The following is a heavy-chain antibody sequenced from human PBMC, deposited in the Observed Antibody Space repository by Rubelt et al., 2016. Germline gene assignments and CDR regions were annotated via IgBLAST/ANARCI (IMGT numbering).Heavy chain of an antibody. J-gene: IGHJ4*02. CDR1: CGSISSSSYY. CDR2: IFYSGST. CDR3: ARQAIADY. V-gene: IGHV4-39*01. Sequence: QLQLQESGPGLVKPSETLSLTCTVSCGSISSSSYYWGWIRKPPGKGLEWIGRIFYSGSTYYNPSLTSRVTISVDTSKNQFSLKLSSVTAADTAVYYCARQAIADYWGQGTLVTVSS.